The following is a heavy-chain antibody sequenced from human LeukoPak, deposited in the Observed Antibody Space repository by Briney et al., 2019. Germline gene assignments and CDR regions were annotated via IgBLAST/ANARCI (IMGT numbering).Heavy chain of an antibody. V-gene: IGHV3-7*01. D-gene: IGHD4-11*01. Sequence: GGSLRLSCAASGFTFSSYWMSWVRQAPGKGLEWVVNIKQDGSEKYYVDSVKGRFTISRDDAKNSLYLQMNSLRAEDTAVYYCARERTTVPYYYYYGMDVWGQGTTVTVSS. CDR3: ARERTTVPYYYYYGMDV. J-gene: IGHJ6*02. CDR2: IKQDGSEK. CDR1: GFTFSSYW.